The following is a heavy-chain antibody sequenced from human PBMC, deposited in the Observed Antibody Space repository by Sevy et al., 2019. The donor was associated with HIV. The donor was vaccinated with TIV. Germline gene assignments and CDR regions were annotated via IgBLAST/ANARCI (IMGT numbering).Heavy chain of an antibody. D-gene: IGHD3-22*01. Sequence: ASVKVSCKASGGTFSSYAISWVRQAPGQGLEWMGGIIPILGIANYAQKFQGRVTITADKSTSTAYMELSSLRSEDTAVYYCARVTYDSSGYRGAFQHWGQSTLVTVSS. CDR1: GGTFSSYA. V-gene: IGHV1-69*10. J-gene: IGHJ1*01. CDR2: IIPILGIA. CDR3: ARVTYDSSGYRGAFQH.